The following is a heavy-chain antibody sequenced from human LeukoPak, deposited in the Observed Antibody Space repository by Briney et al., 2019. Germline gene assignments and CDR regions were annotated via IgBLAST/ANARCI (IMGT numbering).Heavy chain of an antibody. J-gene: IGHJ4*02. Sequence: GGSLRLSCAASGFTFSSYAMSWVRQAPGKGLEWVSAISGSGGSTYYADSVKGRFTISRDNAKNSLYLQMNSLRAEDTALYYCARDEPGGYSYGSFDYWGQGTLVTVSS. D-gene: IGHD5-18*01. CDR3: ARDEPGGYSYGSFDY. CDR1: GFTFSSYA. V-gene: IGHV3-23*01. CDR2: ISGSGGST.